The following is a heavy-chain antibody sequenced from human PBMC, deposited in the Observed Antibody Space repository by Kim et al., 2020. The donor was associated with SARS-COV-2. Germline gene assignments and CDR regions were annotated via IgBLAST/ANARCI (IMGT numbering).Heavy chain of an antibody. CDR1: GGSISSYY. V-gene: IGHV4-59*01. CDR3: ARDPGYSYGIDY. D-gene: IGHD5-18*01. J-gene: IGHJ4*02. CDR2: IYYSGST. Sequence: SETLSLTCTVSGGSISSYYWSWIRQPPGKGLEWIGYIYYSGSTNYNPSLKSRVTISVDTSKNQFSLKLSSVTAADTAVYYCARDPGYSYGIDYWGQGTLV.